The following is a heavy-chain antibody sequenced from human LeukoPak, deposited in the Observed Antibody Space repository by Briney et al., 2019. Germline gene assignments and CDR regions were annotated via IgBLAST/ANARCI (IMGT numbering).Heavy chain of an antibody. J-gene: IGHJ3*02. V-gene: IGHV1-69*01. CDR3: ARGRDSSGYYYFADAFDI. D-gene: IGHD3-22*01. CDR1: GGTFSSYA. Sequence: ASVKASCKASGGTFSSYAISWVRQAPGQGLEWMGGIIPISGTANYAQKFQGRVTITADESTSTAYMELSSLRSEDTAVYYCARGRDSSGYYYFADAFDIWGQGTMVTVSS. CDR2: IIPISGTA.